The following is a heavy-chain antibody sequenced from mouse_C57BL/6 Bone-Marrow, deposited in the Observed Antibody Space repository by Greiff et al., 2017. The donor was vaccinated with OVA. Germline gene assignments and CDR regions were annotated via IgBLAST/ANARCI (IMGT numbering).Heavy chain of an antibody. J-gene: IGHJ1*03. CDR2: IRSKSNNYAT. CDR1: GFSFNTYA. Sequence: DVMLVESGGGLVQPKGSLKLSCAASGFSFNTYAMNWVRQAPGKGLEWVARIRSKSNNYATYYADSVKDRFTISRDDSESMLYLQMNNLKTEDTAMYYCVRDSTTVVDWYFDVWGTGTTVTVSS. D-gene: IGHD1-1*01. V-gene: IGHV10-1*01. CDR3: VRDSTTVVDWYFDV.